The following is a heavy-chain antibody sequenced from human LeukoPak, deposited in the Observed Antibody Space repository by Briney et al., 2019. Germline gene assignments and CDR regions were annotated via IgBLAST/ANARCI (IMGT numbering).Heavy chain of an antibody. D-gene: IGHD4-17*01. CDR3: ASRPRGDSHFVD. J-gene: IGHJ4*02. CDR1: GFTFSSYA. CDR2: ISGSGDRT. Sequence: GGSLRLSCAASGFTFSSYAISWVRQAPGKGLEWVSAISGSGDRTYYADSVKGRFTISRDNSKNTLFLQMNGLRADDTAVYYCASRPRGDSHFVDWGQGTLVTVSS. V-gene: IGHV3-23*01.